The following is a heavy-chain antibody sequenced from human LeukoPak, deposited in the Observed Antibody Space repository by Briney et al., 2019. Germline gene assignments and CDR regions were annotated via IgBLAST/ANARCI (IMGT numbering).Heavy chain of an antibody. D-gene: IGHD2-2*01. CDR3: ARDTWYCSSTSCQTDDY. V-gene: IGHV1-46*01. J-gene: IGHJ4*02. CDR2: INPSGGST. CDR1: GYTFTSYY. Sequence: ASVKVSCKASGYTFTSYYMHWVRQAPGQGLEWMGIINPSGGSTSYAQKFRGRVTMTRDTSTSTVYMELSSLRSEDTAVYYCARDTWYCSSTSCQTDDYWGQGTLVTVSS.